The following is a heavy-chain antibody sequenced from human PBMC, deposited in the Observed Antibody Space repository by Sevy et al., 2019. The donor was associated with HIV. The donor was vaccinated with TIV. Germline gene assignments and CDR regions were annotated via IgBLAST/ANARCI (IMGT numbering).Heavy chain of an antibody. Sequence: SETLSLTCTVSGGSISSYYWSWIRQPPGKGLEWIGYIYYSGSTNYNPSLKSRVTISVDTSKNQFSLKLSSVTAADTAVYYCARESYLGYYYYYGMDVWGQWTTVTDSS. CDR2: IYYSGST. CDR3: ARESYLGYYYYYGMDV. V-gene: IGHV4-59*01. J-gene: IGHJ6*02. CDR1: GGSISSYY.